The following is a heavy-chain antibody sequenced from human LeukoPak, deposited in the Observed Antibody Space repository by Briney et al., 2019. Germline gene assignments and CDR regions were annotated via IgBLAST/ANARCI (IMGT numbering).Heavy chain of an antibody. V-gene: IGHV4-59*01. D-gene: IGHD2-15*01. CDR2: IYYSGST. J-gene: IGHJ4*02. CDR3: ARDEGDGSYFDN. CDR1: GGSISSYY. Sequence: SETLSLTCTVSGGSISSYYWSWIRQPPGKGLEWIGYIYYSGSTNYNPSLKSRVTISVDTSKNQFSLKLSSVTAADTAVYYCARDEGDGSYFDNWGQGTLVTVSS.